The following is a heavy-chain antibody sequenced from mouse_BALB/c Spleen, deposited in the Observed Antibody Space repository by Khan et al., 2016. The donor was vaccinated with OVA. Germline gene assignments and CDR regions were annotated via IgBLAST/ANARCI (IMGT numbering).Heavy chain of an antibody. CDR3: SRIKKIGATYFDY. Sequence: VQGVESGAELVKAGASVKMSCKASGYTFTSYWMHWVKQRLGQGLEWFAETNPTNGRTYYNEKFKSKATLTVDKSSSTAYMLLSGQTFEDSAVYYCSRIKKIGATYFDYWGQGTTLTVSS. J-gene: IGHJ2*01. V-gene: IGHV1S81*02. CDR2: TNPTNGRT. CDR1: GYTFTSYW. D-gene: IGHD1-1*01.